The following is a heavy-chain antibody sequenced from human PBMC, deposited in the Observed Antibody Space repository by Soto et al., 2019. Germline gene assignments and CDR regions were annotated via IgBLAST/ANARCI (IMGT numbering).Heavy chain of an antibody. Sequence: SVKVSCKDSGGTFSSYAISWVRQAPGQGLEWMGGIIPIFGTANYAQKFQGRVTITADESTSTAYMELSSLRSEDTAVYYCARGSXDYYDSSGYYLPYYFDYWGQGTLVTVSS. CDR3: ARGSXDYYDSSGYYLPYYFDY. CDR1: GGTFSSYA. CDR2: IIPIFGTA. V-gene: IGHV1-69*13. J-gene: IGHJ4*02. D-gene: IGHD3-22*01.